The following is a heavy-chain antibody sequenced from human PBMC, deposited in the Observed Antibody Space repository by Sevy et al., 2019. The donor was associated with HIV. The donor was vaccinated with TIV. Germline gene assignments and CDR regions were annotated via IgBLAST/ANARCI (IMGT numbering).Heavy chain of an antibody. CDR2: ISGSSSYI. CDR3: ARGRGDPRADCFDL. V-gene: IGHV3-21*06. CDR1: GFTFNLYS. Sequence: GGSLRLSCAASGFTFNLYSMNWVRQAPGKGLEWVSSISGSSSYIFYADSVRGRFTFSRDNAKNSRYLQMHSLRADDTAVYYCARGRGDPRADCFDLWGQGTLVTVSS. D-gene: IGHD2-21*02. J-gene: IGHJ4*02.